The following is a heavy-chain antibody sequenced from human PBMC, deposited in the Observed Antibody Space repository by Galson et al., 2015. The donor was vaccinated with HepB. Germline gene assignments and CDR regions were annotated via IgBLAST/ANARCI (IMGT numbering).Heavy chain of an antibody. CDR1: GYSFTSYW. CDR3: ARTSIAAAGAYDAFDI. D-gene: IGHD6-13*01. V-gene: IGHV5-51*03. CDR2: IYPGDSDT. Sequence: QSGAEVKKPGESLKISCKGSGYSFTSYWIGWVRQMPGKGLEWMGIIYPGDSDTRYSPSFQGQVTISADKSISTAYLQWSSLKAADTAMYYCARTSIAAAGAYDAFDIWGQGTMVTVSS. J-gene: IGHJ3*02.